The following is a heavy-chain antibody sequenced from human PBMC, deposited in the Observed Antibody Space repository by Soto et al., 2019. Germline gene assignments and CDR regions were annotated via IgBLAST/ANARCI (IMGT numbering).Heavy chain of an antibody. Sequence: SVKDTRKASGYTLTSYGMRWVRQATGQGLEWMGWISAYNGNTNYAQTLQGRVTMTTDTSTSTAYMELRSLRSDDTDVYYYARNTIFGVVTEPDYWGQGTLVTVSS. J-gene: IGHJ4*02. CDR3: ARNTIFGVVTEPDY. D-gene: IGHD3-3*01. V-gene: IGHV1-18*04. CDR1: GYTLTSYG. CDR2: ISAYNGNT.